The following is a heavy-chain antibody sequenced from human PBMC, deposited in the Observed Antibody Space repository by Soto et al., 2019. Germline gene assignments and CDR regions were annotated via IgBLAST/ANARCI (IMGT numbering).Heavy chain of an antibody. V-gene: IGHV1-69*01. J-gene: IGHJ4*02. CDR2: IIPIFGTA. Sequence: QVQLVQSGAEVKKPGSSVKVSCKASGGTFSSYAISWVRQAPGQGLEWMGGIIPIFGTANYAQKFQGRVTITADESTSIAYMELSSLRSEDTAVYYCARDLNGGNPFVFDYWGQGTLVTVSS. CDR3: ARDLNGGNPFVFDY. D-gene: IGHD1-1*01. CDR1: GGTFSSYA.